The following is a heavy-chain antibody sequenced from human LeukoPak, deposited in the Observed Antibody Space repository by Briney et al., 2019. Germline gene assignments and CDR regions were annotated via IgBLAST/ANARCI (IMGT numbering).Heavy chain of an antibody. V-gene: IGHV3-48*02. CDR2: ISSSSTI. J-gene: IGHJ4*02. Sequence: GGSLRLSCAASGFTFSSYSMNWVRQAPGKGLEWVSYISSSSTIYYADSVKGRFTISRDNAKNSLYLQMNSLRDEDTAVYYCASWNTLFGSYFDYWGQGTLVTVSS. D-gene: IGHD3-10*01. CDR3: ASWNTLFGSYFDY. CDR1: GFTFSSYS.